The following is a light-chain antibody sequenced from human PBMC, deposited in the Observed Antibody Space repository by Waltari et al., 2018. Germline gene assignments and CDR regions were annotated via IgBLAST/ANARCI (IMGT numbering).Light chain of an antibody. J-gene: IGKJ4*01. CDR1: QSVSSY. CDR2: GAS. CDR3: QQRSSWPLT. V-gene: IGKV3-11*01. Sequence: EIVLTQSPATLSLPPGERATLSCRASQSVSSYLVWHQQRPGQAPRLLIHGASNRAAGIPVRFSGSGSGTDFTLTISSLEPEDFAVYYCQQRSSWPLTFGGGTKVEIK.